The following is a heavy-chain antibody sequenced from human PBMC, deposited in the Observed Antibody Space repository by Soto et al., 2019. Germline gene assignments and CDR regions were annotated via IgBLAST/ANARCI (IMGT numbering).Heavy chain of an antibody. J-gene: IGHJ4*02. V-gene: IGHV3-23*01. CDR1: GFTFSSYA. D-gene: IGHD3-10*01. Sequence: PGGSLRLSCAASGFTFSSYAMSWVRQAPGKGLEWVSAISGSGGSKYYADYVKGRFTISRDNSKNTLYLQMNSLRAEDTAVYYCAKDKFTDGSGSYYYAFDYWGQGTLVTVPQ. CDR3: AKDKFTDGSGSYYYAFDY. CDR2: ISGSGGSK.